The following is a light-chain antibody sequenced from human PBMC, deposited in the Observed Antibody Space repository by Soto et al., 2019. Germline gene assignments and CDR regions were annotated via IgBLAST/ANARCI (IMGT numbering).Light chain of an antibody. V-gene: IGKV1-33*01. CDR1: QDISNS. CDR2: DVS. J-gene: IGKJ1*01. CDR3: QQYDTLPWT. Sequence: VDRVTITRQASQDISNSLNWYQQKPGKAPKLLIYDVSNLETGVPSRFSGSGSGTDFTFTIRSLQTEDIATYYCQQYDTLPWTVGLGTKGEIK.